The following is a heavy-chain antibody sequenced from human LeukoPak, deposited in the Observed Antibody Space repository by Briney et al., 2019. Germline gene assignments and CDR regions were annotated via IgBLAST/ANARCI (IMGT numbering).Heavy chain of an antibody. D-gene: IGHD3-22*01. CDR3: ARERYYYDSSGYSFPYYYYYYGMDV. Sequence: GGSRSLSCAASGFTFSSYWISWVRQAPGKGLEWVANIKQDGSEKYYVGSVKGRFTISRDNAKNSLYLQMNSLRAEDTAVYYCARERYYYDSSGYSFPYYYYYYGMDVWGQGTTVTVSS. CDR1: GFTFSSYW. J-gene: IGHJ6*02. V-gene: IGHV3-7*03. CDR2: IKQDGSEK.